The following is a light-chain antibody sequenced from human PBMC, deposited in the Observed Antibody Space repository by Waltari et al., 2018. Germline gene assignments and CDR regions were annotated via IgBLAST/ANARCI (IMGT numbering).Light chain of an antibody. CDR1: SSDIGVYNY. V-gene: IGLV2-14*01. Sequence: QSALTQPASVSGSPGQSISISCTGTSSDIGVYNYVSWFQQYPGKAPKLMIYEVTNRPSGVSFRFSGSKAENTASLTISGLQAEDEADYYGSSYTASSTWVFGGGTKLSVL. CDR3: SSYTASSTWV. CDR2: EVT. J-gene: IGLJ3*02.